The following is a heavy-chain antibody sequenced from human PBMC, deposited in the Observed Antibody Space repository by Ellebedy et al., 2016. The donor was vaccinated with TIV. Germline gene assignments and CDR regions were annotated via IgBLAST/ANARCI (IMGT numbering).Heavy chain of an antibody. CDR1: EFAFDDDW. V-gene: IGHV3-7*01. CDR2: INKDGSEE. CDR3: STLSDTGY. J-gene: IGHJ4*01. D-gene: IGHD1-1*01. Sequence: PGGSLRLSCAASEFAFDDDWMSWVRQAPGKGLEWVANINKDGSEEYYMDSVKGRFTISRDSAKNTLYLQMNSLKAEDTAMYYCSTLSDTGYWGHGTLVTVSS.